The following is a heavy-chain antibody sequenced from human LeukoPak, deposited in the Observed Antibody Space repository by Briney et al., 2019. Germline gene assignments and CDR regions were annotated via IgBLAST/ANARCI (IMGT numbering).Heavy chain of an antibody. CDR3: ARLTGYYYGMDV. CDR1: GGSISSGDYY. Sequence: SETLSLTCTVSGGSISSGDYYWSWIRQPPGKGLEWIGYIYYSGSTNYNPSLKSRVTMSVDTSKNQFSLKLSSVTAADTAVYYCARLTGYYYGMDVWGQGTTVTVSS. V-gene: IGHV4-61*08. D-gene: IGHD2-8*02. CDR2: IYYSGST. J-gene: IGHJ6*02.